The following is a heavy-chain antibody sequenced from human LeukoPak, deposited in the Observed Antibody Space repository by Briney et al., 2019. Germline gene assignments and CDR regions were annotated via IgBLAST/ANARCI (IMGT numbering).Heavy chain of an antibody. J-gene: IGHJ3*02. CDR3: ARTAYYYDSSGYTNDAFDI. Sequence: PSETLSLTCTVSGGSISSSSYYWGWIRQPPGKGLEWIGSIYYSGSTYYNPSLKSRVTISVDTSKNQFSLKLSSVTAADTAVYYCARTAYYYDSSGYTNDAFDIWGQGTVVTVSS. V-gene: IGHV4-39*01. CDR1: GGSISSSSYY. D-gene: IGHD3-22*01. CDR2: IYYSGST.